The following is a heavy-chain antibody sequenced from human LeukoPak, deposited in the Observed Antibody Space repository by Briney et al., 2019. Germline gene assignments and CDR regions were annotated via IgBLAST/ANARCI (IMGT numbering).Heavy chain of an antibody. D-gene: IGHD3-22*01. CDR3: AKEVTRGYYYDSSGLDY. CDR2: ISGSGGST. J-gene: IGHJ4*02. V-gene: IGHV3-23*01. Sequence: GGSLRLSCAASGFTFSSYAMSWVRQAPGKGLEWVSAISGSGGSTYYADSVKGRFTISRGNSKNTPYLQMNSLRAEDTAVYYCAKEVTRGYYYDSSGLDYWGQGTLVTVSS. CDR1: GFTFSSYA.